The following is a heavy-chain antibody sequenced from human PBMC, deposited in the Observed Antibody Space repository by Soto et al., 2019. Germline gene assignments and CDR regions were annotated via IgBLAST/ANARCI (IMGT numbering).Heavy chain of an antibody. D-gene: IGHD2-21*01. CDR2: INGYNGDT. Sequence: GSSVKVSCKASGYTFNNYGFTWVRQAPGQGLEWMGWINGYNGDTKYAQKFRGRVTMTMTTDTSTSTAYMELRGLKSEDTAVYYSARQEIPVRAVSTYSRLDYWFQGNRGTLSA. CDR3: ARQEIPVRAVSTYSRLDY. V-gene: IGHV1-18*01. CDR1: GYTFNNYG. J-gene: IGHJ4*02.